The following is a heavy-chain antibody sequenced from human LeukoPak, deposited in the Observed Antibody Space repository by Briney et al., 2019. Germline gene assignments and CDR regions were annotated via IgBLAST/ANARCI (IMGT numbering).Heavy chain of an antibody. V-gene: IGHV3-21*01. CDR1: GFTFSSYS. D-gene: IGHD3-10*01. Sequence: GSLRLSCAASGFTFSSYSMNWVRPAPGKGLEWVSSISSSSSYIYYADSVKGRFTISRDNAKNSLYLQMNSLRAEDTAVYYCASVWFGELFPEYWGQGTLVTVSS. CDR3: ASVWFGELFPEY. J-gene: IGHJ4*02. CDR2: ISSSSSYI.